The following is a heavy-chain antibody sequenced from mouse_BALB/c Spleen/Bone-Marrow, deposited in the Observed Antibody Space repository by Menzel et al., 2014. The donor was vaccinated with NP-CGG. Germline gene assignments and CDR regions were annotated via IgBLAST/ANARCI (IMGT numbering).Heavy chain of an antibody. J-gene: IGHJ4*01. CDR3: GRLHYYGYVAC. Sequence: EVKVVESGGGLVQPGGSLKLSCAASGFDLSRFWMTWVRQAPGKGLEWIGEINPDSITINYTPSLKNKFIISRDNAKNTLYLQMGKVRSEDTALYYCGRLHYYGYVACWGQGTPVTVSS. D-gene: IGHD1-2*01. V-gene: IGHV4-1*02. CDR1: GFDLSRFW. CDR2: INPDSITI.